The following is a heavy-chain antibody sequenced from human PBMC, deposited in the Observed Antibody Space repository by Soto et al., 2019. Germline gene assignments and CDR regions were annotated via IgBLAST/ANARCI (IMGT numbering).Heavy chain of an antibody. CDR1: GGSINSINW. Sequence: QVHLQESGPGLVKPSGTLSLTCGVSGGSINSINWWSLVRQTPGKVLEWIGEIYHNGRSNYNPSLKSRVTLSIDKSKNQFFLNLTTVTAADTAVYYCARSRGVVPTHAFAPWGQGPVVIVSS. D-gene: IGHD2-15*01. CDR2: IYHNGRS. CDR3: ARSRGVVPTHAFAP. J-gene: IGHJ5*02. V-gene: IGHV4-4*02.